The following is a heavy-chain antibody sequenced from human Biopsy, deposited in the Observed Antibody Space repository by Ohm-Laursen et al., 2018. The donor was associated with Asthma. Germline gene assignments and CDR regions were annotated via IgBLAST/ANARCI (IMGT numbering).Heavy chain of an antibody. J-gene: IGHJ6*01. CDR1: GDSFSNYA. CDR2: LIPVLGTP. Sequence: ESSVKVSCKASGDSFSNYAISWVRQAPGQGLEWMGGLIPVLGTPDHAQMFEGRVTITADESTSTAYMELSSLSSEDTAVYYCARVYSVCSRFIFLYSALEVGGQGTRVPVS. CDR3: ARVYSVCSRFIFLYSALEV. V-gene: IGHV1-69*01. D-gene: IGHD5/OR15-5a*01.